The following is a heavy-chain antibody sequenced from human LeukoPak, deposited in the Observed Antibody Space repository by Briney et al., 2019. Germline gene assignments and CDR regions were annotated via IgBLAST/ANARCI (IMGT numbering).Heavy chain of an antibody. J-gene: IGHJ4*02. CDR2: ISGSGDNT. CDR1: GFTFSSYA. Sequence: GGSLRLSCAASGFTFSSYAMSWVRQAPGKGLEWVSAISGSGDNTYYADSVKGRFTISRDNSKNTLYLQMNSLRAEDTAVYCCAKDAYSGSYYYFDYWGQGTLVTVSS. V-gene: IGHV3-23*01. D-gene: IGHD1-26*01. CDR3: AKDAYSGSYYYFDY.